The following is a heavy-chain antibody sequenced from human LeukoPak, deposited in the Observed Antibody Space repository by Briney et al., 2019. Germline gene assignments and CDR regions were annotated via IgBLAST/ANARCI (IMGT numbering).Heavy chain of an antibody. J-gene: IGHJ3*02. D-gene: IGHD1-26*01. CDR1: GGSISSYY. CDR2: IYHSGCT. V-gene: IGHV4-59*12. Sequence: SETLSLTCTVSGGSISSYYWSWIRQPPGKGLEWIGYIYHSGCTYYNPSLKSRVTISVDRSKNQFSLKLSSVTAADTAVYYCAREAAIVGALDAFDIWGQGTMVTVSS. CDR3: AREAAIVGALDAFDI.